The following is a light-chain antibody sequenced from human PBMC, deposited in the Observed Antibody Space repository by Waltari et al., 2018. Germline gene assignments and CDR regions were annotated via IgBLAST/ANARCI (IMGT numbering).Light chain of an antibody. J-gene: IGKJ4*01. CDR3: HQCYSTPLS. CDR2: WAS. Sequence: DIVMTQSPDSLAVSLGERAIITCKSSQSLLSNFNNKNYLSWYQQKPGQPPKLLIYWASTRQTVVPDRCSGSGSETKFALTSSSLQPEDVAAYYCHQCYSTPLSFGGGTKVEI. V-gene: IGKV4-1*01. CDR1: QSLLSNFNNKNY.